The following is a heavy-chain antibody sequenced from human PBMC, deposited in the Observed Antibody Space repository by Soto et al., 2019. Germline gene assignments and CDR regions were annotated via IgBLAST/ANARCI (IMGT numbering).Heavy chain of an antibody. CDR1: GGSLNNLY. CDR2: IYYSGST. J-gene: IGHJ4*02. Sequence: SETLSLTXTVSGGSLNNLYWSWVRQPPGKVLEWIAYIYYSGSTNYNPSLKSRVTISVDTSKNQISLKLSSVTAADTAVYYCARHIHNQGFEYYFDSWGQGTLVTVSS. V-gene: IGHV4-59*08. D-gene: IGHD1-1*01. CDR3: ARHIHNQGFEYYFDS.